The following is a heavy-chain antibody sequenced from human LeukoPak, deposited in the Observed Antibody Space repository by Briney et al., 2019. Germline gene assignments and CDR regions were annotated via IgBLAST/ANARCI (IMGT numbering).Heavy chain of an antibody. D-gene: IGHD1-1*01. CDR1: GGSISSYY. CDR2: IYYSGST. J-gene: IGHJ5*02. V-gene: IGHV4-59*01. CDR3: ARGVYNPGTFDP. Sequence: SETLSLTRTVSGGSISSYYWSWIRQPPGKGLEWIGYIYYSGSTNYNPSLKSRVTISVDTSKNQFSLKLSSVTAADTAVYYCARGVYNPGTFDPWGQGTLVTVSS.